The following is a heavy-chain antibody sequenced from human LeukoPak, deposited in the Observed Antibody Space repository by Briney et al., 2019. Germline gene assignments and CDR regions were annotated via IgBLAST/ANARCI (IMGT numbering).Heavy chain of an antibody. D-gene: IGHD4-11*01. CDR2: IYYSGST. J-gene: IGHJ4*02. CDR3: ARGLQKYDY. Sequence: SETLSLTCAVYGGSFSGYYWSWIRQPPGKGLEWIGYIYYSGSTNYNPSLKSRVTISVDTSKNQFSLKLSSVTAADTAVYYCARGLQKYDYWGQGTLVTVSS. V-gene: IGHV4-59*01. CDR1: GGSFSGYY.